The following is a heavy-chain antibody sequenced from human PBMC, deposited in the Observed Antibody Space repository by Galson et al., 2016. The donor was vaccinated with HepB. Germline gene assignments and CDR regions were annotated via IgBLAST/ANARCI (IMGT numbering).Heavy chain of an antibody. CDR3: AMPPGTSGPYGMDV. D-gene: IGHD1-1*01. J-gene: IGHJ6*04. CDR2: INSYGTTT. CDR1: GFLFDSYW. Sequence: SLRLSCAASGFLFDSYWVHWVRQAPGKGLVWVSRINSYGTTTSYADSVKGRFTISRDNAKKTVYLQMDSLRAEDTAVYYCAMPPGTSGPYGMDVWGKGTTVKVSS. V-gene: IGHV3-74*01.